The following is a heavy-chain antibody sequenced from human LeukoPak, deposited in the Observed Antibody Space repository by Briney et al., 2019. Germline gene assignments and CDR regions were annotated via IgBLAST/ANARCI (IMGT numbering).Heavy chain of an antibody. D-gene: IGHD4-17*01. Sequence: PGGSLRLSCAASGFTFSDYYMSWIRQAPGKGLEWVSYISSSATTIYYADSVKGRFTISRDNAKNSLYLQMNSLRAKDTAVYFCARIFRDYERHTYYYYYYMDVWGKGTTVTVSS. J-gene: IGHJ6*03. CDR3: ARIFRDYERHTYYYYYYMDV. CDR2: ISSSATTI. CDR1: GFTFSDYY. V-gene: IGHV3-11*04.